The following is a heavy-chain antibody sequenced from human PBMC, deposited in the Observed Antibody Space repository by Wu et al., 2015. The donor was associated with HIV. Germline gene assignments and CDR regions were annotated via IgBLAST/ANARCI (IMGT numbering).Heavy chain of an antibody. Sequence: QVQLVQSGAEVKKPGASVKVSCKASGYTFISYYMHWVRQAPGQGLEWMGIINPSGGSTNYAQKFQGRVTMTRDTSTSTVYMELSSLRSEDTAVYYCARSYYDSSGYYHFDYWGQGTLVTVSS. CDR3: ARSYYDSSGYYHFDY. J-gene: IGHJ4*02. D-gene: IGHD3-22*01. CDR2: INPSGGST. CDR1: GYTFISYY. V-gene: IGHV1-46*03.